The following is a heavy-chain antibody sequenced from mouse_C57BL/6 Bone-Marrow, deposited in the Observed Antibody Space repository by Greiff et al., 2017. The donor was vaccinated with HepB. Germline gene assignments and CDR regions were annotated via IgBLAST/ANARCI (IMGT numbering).Heavy chain of an antibody. V-gene: IGHV1-7*01. CDR1: GYTFTSYW. D-gene: IGHD2-5*01. J-gene: IGHJ3*01. CDR3: ARYPPYYSNWAWFAY. CDR2: INPSSGYT. Sequence: QVQLKESGAELAKPGASVKLSCEASGYTFTSYWMHWVKQRPGQGLEWIGYINPSSGYTKYNQKFKDKATLTADKSSSTAYMQLSSLTYEDSAVYYCARYPPYYSNWAWFAYWGQGTLVTVSA.